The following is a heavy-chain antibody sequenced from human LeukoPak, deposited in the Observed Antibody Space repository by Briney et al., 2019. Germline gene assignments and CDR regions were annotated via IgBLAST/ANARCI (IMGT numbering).Heavy chain of an antibody. CDR3: ARETAAGTSGY. D-gene: IGHD6-13*01. J-gene: IGHJ4*02. CDR1: GYTFTSYG. Sequence: GASVKVSCKASGYTFTSYGISWVRQAPGQGLEWMGWISAYNGNANYTQKLQGRVTMTTDTSTSTAYMELRSLRSDDTAVYYCARETAAGTSGYWGQGTLVTVSS. CDR2: ISAYNGNA. V-gene: IGHV1-18*01.